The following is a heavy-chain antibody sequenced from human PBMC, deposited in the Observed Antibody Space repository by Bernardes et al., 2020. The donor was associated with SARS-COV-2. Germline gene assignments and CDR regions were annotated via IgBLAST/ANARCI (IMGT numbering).Heavy chain of an antibody. CDR3: ARDSVRDEYSYGFYGMDV. CDR2: LDSDGSTT. V-gene: IGHV3-74*03. D-gene: IGHD5-18*01. Sequence: VGSLIRSCAASGFTFRDYWMHWVRQAPGKGLVWVSRLDSDGSTTTYADSVKGRFTISRDNAKNTLYLQMNGLRAEDTAVYYCARDSVRDEYSYGFYGMDVWGQGTTVTVSS. J-gene: IGHJ6*02. CDR1: GFTFRDYW.